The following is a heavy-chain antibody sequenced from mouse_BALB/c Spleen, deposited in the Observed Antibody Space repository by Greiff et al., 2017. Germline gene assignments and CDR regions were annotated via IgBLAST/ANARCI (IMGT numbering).Heavy chain of an antibody. CDR2: ISYSGST. V-gene: IGHV3-8*02. CDR1: GDSITSGY. D-gene: IGHD1-1*01. J-gene: IGHJ3*01. CDR3: ARGGSSHGGFAY. Sequence: EVHLVESGPSLVKPSQTLSLTCSVTGDSITSGYWNWIRKFPGNKLEYMGYISYSGSTYYNPSLKSRISITRDTSKNQYYLQLNSVTTEDTATYYCARGGSSHGGFAYWGQGTLVTVSA.